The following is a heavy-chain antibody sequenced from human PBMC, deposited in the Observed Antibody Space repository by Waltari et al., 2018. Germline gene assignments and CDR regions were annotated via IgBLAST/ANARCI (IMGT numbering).Heavy chain of an antibody. CDR3: VRHRTTYPLEIDY. J-gene: IGHJ4*02. Sequence: EVQLVQSGAEVKKPEESLRISCAGSGYSFTSHWTRWVRQMPGKGLEWVGRIDPSDSFRNYGPAFEGHVTISVDQSLRTAYLQWDSLKASDTAIYYCVRHRTTYPLEIDYWGQGTLVTVSS. D-gene: IGHD2-2*01. CDR2: IDPSDSFR. CDR1: GYSFTSHW. V-gene: IGHV5-10-1*01.